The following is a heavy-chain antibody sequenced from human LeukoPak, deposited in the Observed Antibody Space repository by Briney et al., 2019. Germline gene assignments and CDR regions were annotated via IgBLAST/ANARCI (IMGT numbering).Heavy chain of an antibody. J-gene: IGHJ4*02. V-gene: IGHV4-38-2*02. D-gene: IGHD3-10*01. CDR2: IYRTGNT. CDR3: ARDRVIRGVILDY. Sequence: TSETLSLTCDVSGYSISSGYYWGWIRQPPGKGLEWIGIIYRTGNTYYNPSLKSRVTISVDKSNNQFSLKLTSVTAADTAVYYCARDRVIRGVILDYWGQGTLVTVSS. CDR1: GYSISSGYY.